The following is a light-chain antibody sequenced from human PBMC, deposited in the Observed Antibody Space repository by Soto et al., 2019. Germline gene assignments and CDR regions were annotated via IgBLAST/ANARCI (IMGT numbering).Light chain of an antibody. CDR1: QSVSSN. CDR2: GAS. Sequence: EIVMTQSPATLSVSPGESATLSCRASQSVSSNLAWYQKKPGQAPRLLMFGASTRATGIPARFSGSGSGTDFTLTSSRLQTEDFAVDYCQHYNNWPITFGPGTRLEIK. V-gene: IGKV3-15*01. CDR3: QHYNNWPIT. J-gene: IGKJ5*01.